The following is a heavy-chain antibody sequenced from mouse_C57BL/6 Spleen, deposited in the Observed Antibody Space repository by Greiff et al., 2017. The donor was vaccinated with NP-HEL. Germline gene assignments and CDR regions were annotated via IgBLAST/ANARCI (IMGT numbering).Heavy chain of an antibody. Sequence: EVQLVESGGGLVQPKGSLKLSCAASGFTFNTYAMHWVRQAPGKGLEWVARIRSKSSNYATYYDDSVKDRFTISRDDSQSMLYLQMNNLKTEDTAMYYCVRESASTRVRWFAYWGQGTLVTVSA. CDR2: IRSKSSNYAT. CDR3: VRESASTRVRWFAY. V-gene: IGHV10-3*01. J-gene: IGHJ3*01. CDR1: GFTFNTYA. D-gene: IGHD2-2*01.